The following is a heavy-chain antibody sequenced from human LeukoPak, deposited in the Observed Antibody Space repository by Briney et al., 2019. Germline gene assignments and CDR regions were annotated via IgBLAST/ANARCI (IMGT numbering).Heavy chain of an antibody. V-gene: IGHV1-69*13. Sequence: ASVKVSCKASGCTFSSYAISWVRQAPGQGLEWMGGIIPIFGTANYAQKFQGRVTITADESTSTAYMELSSLRSEDTAVYYCARDWVAVGGDYMDVWGKGTTVTISS. J-gene: IGHJ6*03. CDR3: ARDWVAVGGDYMDV. D-gene: IGHD2-15*01. CDR2: IIPIFGTA. CDR1: GCTFSSYA.